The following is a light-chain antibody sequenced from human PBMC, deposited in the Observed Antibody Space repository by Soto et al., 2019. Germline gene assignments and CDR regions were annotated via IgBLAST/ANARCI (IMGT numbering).Light chain of an antibody. CDR2: DAS. V-gene: IGKV3-15*01. J-gene: IGKJ1*01. CDR1: QSVSSN. Sequence: EIVMTQSPATLSVSPGERATLSCRASQSVSSNLAWYQQKPGQAPRLLIYDASTRATGIPARFSGSGSGTEFTLTISSLQDEDFAVYYCQQYNNFAGTFGQGTKVEIK. CDR3: QQYNNFAGT.